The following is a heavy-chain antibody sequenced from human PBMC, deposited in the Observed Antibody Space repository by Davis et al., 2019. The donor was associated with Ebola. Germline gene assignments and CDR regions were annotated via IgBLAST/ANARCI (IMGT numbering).Heavy chain of an antibody. V-gene: IGHV3-43*01. Sequence: GESLKISCAASGFTFDDYTMHWVRQAPGKGLEWVSLISWDGGSTYYADSVKGRFTISRDNSKNSLYLQMNSLRTEDTALYYCAKDLRGYYDFWSGYFGYWGQGTLVTVSS. CDR1: GFTFDDYT. CDR3: AKDLRGYYDFWSGYFGY. D-gene: IGHD3-3*01. CDR2: ISWDGGST. J-gene: IGHJ4*02.